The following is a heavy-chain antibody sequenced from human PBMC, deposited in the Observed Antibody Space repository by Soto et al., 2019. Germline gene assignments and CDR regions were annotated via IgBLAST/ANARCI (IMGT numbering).Heavy chain of an antibody. D-gene: IGHD3-22*01. CDR1: GFTFSSYA. CDR2: ISGSGGST. J-gene: IGHJ4*02. CDR3: AKDRGTMIVVVTEAFDY. Sequence: VVSLRLSCAASGFTFSSYAMSWVRQAPGKGLEWVSAISGSGGSTYYADSVKGRFTISRDNSKNTLYLQMNSLRAEDTAVYYCAKDRGTMIVVVTEAFDYWGQGTLVTVSS. V-gene: IGHV3-23*01.